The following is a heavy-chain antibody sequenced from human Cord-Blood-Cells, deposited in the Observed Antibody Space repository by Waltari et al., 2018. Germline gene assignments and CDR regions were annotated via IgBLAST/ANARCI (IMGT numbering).Heavy chain of an antibody. Sequence: DVQLVESGGGLVQPGGSLRLSCAGSGFTFSRYWMSRVRQAPGKGLEWVANIKQDGSEKYYVDSVKGRFTISRDNAKNSLYLQMNSLRAEDTAVYYCARRSFLAGAFDIWGQGTMVTVSS. J-gene: IGHJ3*02. CDR3: ARRSFLAGAFDI. D-gene: IGHD1-26*01. CDR1: GFTFSRYW. CDR2: IKQDGSEK. V-gene: IGHV3-7*01.